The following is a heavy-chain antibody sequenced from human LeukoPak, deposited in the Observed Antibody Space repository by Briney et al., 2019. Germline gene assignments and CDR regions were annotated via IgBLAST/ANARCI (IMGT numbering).Heavy chain of an antibody. D-gene: IGHD6-13*01. V-gene: IGHV3-74*01. Sequence: GGSLRLSCAASGFTFSSYWMHWVRQSPGKGLVWVSRVNNDGSTTSYADSVRGRFTISRDNTKNTLYLQMNSLRAEDTAVYFCLAAAGTIGWGQGTLVTVSS. J-gene: IGHJ4*02. CDR3: LAAAGTIG. CDR1: GFTFSSYW. CDR2: VNNDGSTT.